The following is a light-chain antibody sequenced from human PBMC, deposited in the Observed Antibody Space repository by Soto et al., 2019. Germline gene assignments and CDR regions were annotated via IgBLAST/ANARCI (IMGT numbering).Light chain of an antibody. Sequence: DIQMTQSPSTLSASVGDRFTITCLASQSISSWLAWYQQKPGKAPKVLIYDASSLESGVPSRFSGSGSGTEFTLTISSLQPDDFATYYCQQYNSYSITFGQGTRLEIK. V-gene: IGKV1-5*01. CDR1: QSISSW. J-gene: IGKJ5*01. CDR3: QQYNSYSIT. CDR2: DAS.